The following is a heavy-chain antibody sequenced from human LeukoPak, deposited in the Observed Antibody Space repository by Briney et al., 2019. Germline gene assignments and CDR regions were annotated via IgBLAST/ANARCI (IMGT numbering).Heavy chain of an antibody. CDR2: INPSGGST. V-gene: IGHV1-46*01. CDR1: GYTFTSYY. CDR3: ASRPEVVPAASFYYYYYMDV. J-gene: IGHJ6*03. D-gene: IGHD2-2*01. Sequence: ASVKVSCKASGYTFTSYYMHWVRQAPGQGLEWMGIINPSGGSTSYAQKFRGRVTMTRDTSTSTVYMELSSLRSEDTAVYYCASRPEVVPAASFYYYYYMDVWGKGTTVTLSS.